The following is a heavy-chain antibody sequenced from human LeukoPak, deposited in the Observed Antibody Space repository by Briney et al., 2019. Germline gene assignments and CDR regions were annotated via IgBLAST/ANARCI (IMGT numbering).Heavy chain of an antibody. CDR3: AKVYDSSGYYSTTIHFDY. J-gene: IGHJ4*02. Sequence: GGSLRLSCAASGFTFSSYAMSWVRQAPGKGLEWVSAISGSGGSTYYADSVKGRFTISRDNSKNTLYLQMNSLRAEDTAVYYCAKVYDSSGYYSTTIHFDYWGQGTLVTVSS. CDR2: ISGSGGST. V-gene: IGHV3-23*01. D-gene: IGHD3-22*01. CDR1: GFTFSSYA.